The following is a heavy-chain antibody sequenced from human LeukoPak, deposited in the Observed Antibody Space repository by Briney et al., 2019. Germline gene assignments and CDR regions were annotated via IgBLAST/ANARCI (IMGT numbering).Heavy chain of an antibody. Sequence: ASVKVSCKASGYTFTSYGISWVRQAPGQGLEWMGWISAYNGNTNYAQKLQGRVTMTTDTPTSTAYMELRSLRSDDTAVYYCAREDYYGSGGPQAYFDYWGQGTLVTVSS. CDR1: GYTFTSYG. CDR3: AREDYYGSGGPQAYFDY. J-gene: IGHJ4*02. CDR2: ISAYNGNT. D-gene: IGHD3-10*01. V-gene: IGHV1-18*01.